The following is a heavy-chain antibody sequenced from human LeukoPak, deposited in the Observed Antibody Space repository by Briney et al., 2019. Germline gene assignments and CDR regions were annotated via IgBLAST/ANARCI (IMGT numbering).Heavy chain of an antibody. J-gene: IGHJ4*02. CDR2: ISYDGSNK. D-gene: IGHD4-17*01. CDR3: AKDGLRDDYGDSSLYFDY. Sequence: TGGSLRLSCAASGFTFSSYGMHWVRQAPGKGLEWVAVISYDGSNKYYADSVKGRFTISRDNSKNTLYLQMNSLRAEDTAVYYCAKDGLRDDYGDSSLYFDYWGQGTLVTVSS. V-gene: IGHV3-30*18. CDR1: GFTFSSYG.